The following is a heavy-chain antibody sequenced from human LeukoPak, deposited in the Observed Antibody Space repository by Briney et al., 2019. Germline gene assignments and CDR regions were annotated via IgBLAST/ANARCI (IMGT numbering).Heavy chain of an antibody. Sequence: GESLKISCKGSGYSFTSYWISWARQMPGKGLEWMGRIDPSGSYTNYSPSFQGHVTISADKSISTAYLQWSSLKASDTAMYYCARRYSSGWYYGAFDIWGQGTMVTVSS. CDR1: GYSFTSYW. CDR2: IDPSGSYT. CDR3: ARRYSSGWYYGAFDI. V-gene: IGHV5-10-1*01. J-gene: IGHJ3*02. D-gene: IGHD6-19*01.